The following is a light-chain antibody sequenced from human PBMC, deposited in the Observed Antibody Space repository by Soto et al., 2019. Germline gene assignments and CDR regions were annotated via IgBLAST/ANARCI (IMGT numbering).Light chain of an antibody. CDR2: EVS. CDR1: SSDVGDYNY. Sequence: QSVLTQPPSASGSPGQSVTISCTGTSSDVGDYNYVSWYQQHPGKAPKLVIFEVSKRPSGVPDRFSGSKSGNTASLTISGLQAEDEADYHCSSYTSSSTLVLGTGTKVTVL. V-gene: IGLV2-8*01. J-gene: IGLJ1*01. CDR3: SSYTSSSTLV.